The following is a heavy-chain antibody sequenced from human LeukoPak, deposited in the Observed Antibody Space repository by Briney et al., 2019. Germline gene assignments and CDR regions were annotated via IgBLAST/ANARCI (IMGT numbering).Heavy chain of an antibody. V-gene: IGHV3-74*01. CDR1: RFTFNSYA. CDR3: ARGRPHGNDY. CDR2: IASDGSST. J-gene: IGHJ4*02. Sequence: GGSLRLSCAASRFTFNSYAMSWVRQAPGKGLVWVSRIASDGSSTTYADSVKGRFSISRDNAKNTLYLQMNSLRVEDTAVYYCARGRPHGNDYWGQGTLVTVSS. D-gene: IGHD4-23*01.